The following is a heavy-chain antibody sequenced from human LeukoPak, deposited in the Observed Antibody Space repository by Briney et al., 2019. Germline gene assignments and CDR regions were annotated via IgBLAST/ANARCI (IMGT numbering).Heavy chain of an antibody. CDR2: IIPIFGTA. CDR3: AREEGYYDSSGYYPAPINY. CDR1: GGTFSSYA. J-gene: IGHJ4*02. Sequence: SVKVSCKASGGTFSSYAIGWVRQAPGQGLEWMGGIIPIFGTANYAQKFQGRVTITADESTSTAYMELSSLRSEDTAVYYCAREEGYYDSSGYYPAPINYWGQGTLVTVSS. D-gene: IGHD3-22*01. V-gene: IGHV1-69*01.